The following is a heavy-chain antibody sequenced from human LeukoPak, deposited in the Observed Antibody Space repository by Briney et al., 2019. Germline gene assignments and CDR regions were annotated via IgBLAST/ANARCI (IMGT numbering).Heavy chain of an antibody. CDR2: IYPGDSYI. V-gene: IGHV5-51*01. CDR1: GYSFTTYW. J-gene: IGHJ5*01. CDR3: ARSNNWYDY. Sequence: GESLKISCKGSGYSFTTYWIAWVRQMPGKGLEWMGIIYPGDSYIRYSPSFQGQVTISADKSINTAYLQWSSLRASDTAMYYCARSNNWYDYWGQGTLVTVSS.